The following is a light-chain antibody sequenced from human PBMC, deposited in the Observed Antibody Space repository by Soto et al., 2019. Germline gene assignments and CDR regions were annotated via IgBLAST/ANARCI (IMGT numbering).Light chain of an antibody. CDR3: QHYNNWPPWT. CDR1: QSVSSN. Sequence: EIVMTQSPATLSVSPGERATLSCRASQSVSSNLAWYQQKPGQAHRLLIYRASTRATGIPARFSGSGSGTEFTLTISSLQSEDFAVYYCQHYNNWPPWTFGQGTKVEIK. J-gene: IGKJ1*01. CDR2: RAS. V-gene: IGKV3-15*01.